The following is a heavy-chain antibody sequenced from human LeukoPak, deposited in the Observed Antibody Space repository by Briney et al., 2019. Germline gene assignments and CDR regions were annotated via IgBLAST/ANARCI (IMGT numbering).Heavy chain of an antibody. CDR2: ISWNSGSI. V-gene: IGHV3-9*01. CDR3: AREDGYNPLDY. CDR1: GFTFDDYA. Sequence: GRSLRLSCAASGFTFDDYAMHWVRQAPGKGLEWVSGISWNSGSIGYADSVKGRFTISRDNARNSLYLQMNSLRDEDTAVYYCAREDGYNPLDYWGQGTLVTVSS. D-gene: IGHD5-24*01. J-gene: IGHJ4*02.